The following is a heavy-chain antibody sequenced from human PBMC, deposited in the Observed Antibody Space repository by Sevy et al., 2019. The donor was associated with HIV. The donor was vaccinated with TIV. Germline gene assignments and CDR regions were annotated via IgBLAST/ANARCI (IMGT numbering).Heavy chain of an antibody. J-gene: IGHJ4*02. V-gene: IGHV3-23*01. CDR1: GFTFSSYA. CDR3: ARADNRDSVFGY. D-gene: IGHD3-10*01. CDR2: ISGSGGGT. Sequence: GGSLRLSCAASGFTFSSYAMSWVRQAPGKGLEWVSAISGSGGGTYFPDSVKGRFTISRDNSKNTLYLQMNSLRAEDTAVYYCARADNRDSVFGYWGQGTLVTVSS.